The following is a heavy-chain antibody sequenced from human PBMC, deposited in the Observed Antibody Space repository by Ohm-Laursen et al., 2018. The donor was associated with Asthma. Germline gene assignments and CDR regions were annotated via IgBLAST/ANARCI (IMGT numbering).Heavy chain of an antibody. V-gene: IGHV3-30*03. CDR1: GFTFSTYG. D-gene: IGHD3-3*01. CDR3: ARGGTEYLLYGMPDQFDY. Sequence: SLRLSCTAPGFTFSTYGIHWVRQAPGKGLEWVAVISYDGRNKYYGDSVKGRFTISGDKSKNTVSLQMNSLKSEDTAVYYCARGGTEYLLYGMPDQFDYWGQGSLVTVSS. CDR2: ISYDGRNK. J-gene: IGHJ4*02.